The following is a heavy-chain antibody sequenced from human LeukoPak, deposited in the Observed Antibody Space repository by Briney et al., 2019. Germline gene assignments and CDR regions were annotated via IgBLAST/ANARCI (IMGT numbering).Heavy chain of an antibody. V-gene: IGHV3-7*01. CDR3: ASELYYYDNGAFDI. CDR1: GFTFSSYW. CDR2: IKQDGSEK. Sequence: GGSLRLSCAASGFTFSSYWMSWARQAPGKGLEWVANIKQDGSEKYYVDSVKGRFTISRDNAKNSLYLQMNSLRAEDTAVYYCASELYYYDNGAFDIWGQGTMVTVSS. D-gene: IGHD3-22*01. J-gene: IGHJ3*02.